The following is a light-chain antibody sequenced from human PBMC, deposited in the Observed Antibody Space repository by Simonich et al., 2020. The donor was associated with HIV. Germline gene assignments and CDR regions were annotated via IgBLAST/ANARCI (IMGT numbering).Light chain of an antibody. J-gene: IGKJ4*01. V-gene: IGKV3-11*01. CDR3: QQRSNWPLT. CDR1: QSVSTN. Sequence: EIVMTQSPATLSVSPGERATLSCRASQSVSTNLARYQQKPGQAPRLLIYDASNRATGIPARFSGSGSGTYFTLTISSLEPEDFAVYYCQQRSNWPLTFGGGTKVEIK. CDR2: DAS.